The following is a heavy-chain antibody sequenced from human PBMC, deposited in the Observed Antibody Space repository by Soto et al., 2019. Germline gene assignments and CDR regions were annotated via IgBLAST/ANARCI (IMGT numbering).Heavy chain of an antibody. CDR1: GFSFSDYS. J-gene: IGHJ4*02. D-gene: IGHD2-15*01. V-gene: IGHV3-23*03. Sequence: GGSLRLSCAASGFSFSDYSMNWVRQAPGKGLEWVAVIVGDASSIDYADSVKGRFTISRDNSKNIMYLQMTSLKVEDTATYFCAKDLRPDGRYDLDYWGQGTQVTVSS. CDR2: IVGDASSI. CDR3: AKDLRPDGRYDLDY.